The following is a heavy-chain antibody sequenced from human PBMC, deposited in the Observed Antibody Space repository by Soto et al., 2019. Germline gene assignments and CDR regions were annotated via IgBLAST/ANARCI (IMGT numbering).Heavy chain of an antibody. CDR1: GFTFTNYA. J-gene: IGHJ4*02. CDR2: ISYDGSNN. D-gene: IGHD1-20*01. CDR3: AKDQDGITGKYYFDY. Sequence: GGSLRLSCEASGFTFTNYAMNWVRQAPGKGLEWVVVISYDGSNNYYADSVKGRFTISRDNSKNTLYLQMNSLRAEDTAVYYCAKDQDGITGKYYFDYWGQGTLVTVSS. V-gene: IGHV3-30*18.